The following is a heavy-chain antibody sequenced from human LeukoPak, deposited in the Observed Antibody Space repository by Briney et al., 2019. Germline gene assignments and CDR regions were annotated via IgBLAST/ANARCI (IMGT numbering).Heavy chain of an antibody. V-gene: IGHV3-48*04. CDR3: ARGDSSSFYYYYMDV. CDR2: ISSSGSTI. CDR1: GFTFSSDG. J-gene: IGHJ6*03. D-gene: IGHD6-13*01. Sequence: PGGSLRLSCAASGFTFSSDGMSWIRQAPGKGLEWVSYISSSGSTIYYADSVKGRLTISRDNAKNSLYLQMNSLRAEDTAVYYRARGDSSSFYYYYMDVWGKGTTVTVSS.